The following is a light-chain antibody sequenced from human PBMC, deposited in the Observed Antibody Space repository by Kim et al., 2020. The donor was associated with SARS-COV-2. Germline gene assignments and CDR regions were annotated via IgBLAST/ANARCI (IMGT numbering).Light chain of an antibody. J-gene: IGLJ3*02. CDR2: DVS. CDR3: SSYTSSSTLV. V-gene: IGLV2-14*03. Sequence: GQSITISCTGTSSDVGGYNYVSWYQQHPGKAPKLVIYDVSNRPSGVSNRFSGSKSGNSASLTISGLQAEDEADYYCSSYTSSSTLVFGVGTQLTVL. CDR1: SSDVGGYNY.